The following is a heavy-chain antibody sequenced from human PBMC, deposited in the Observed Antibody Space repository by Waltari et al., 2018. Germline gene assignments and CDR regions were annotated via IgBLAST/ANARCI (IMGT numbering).Heavy chain of an antibody. J-gene: IGHJ4*02. D-gene: IGHD3-22*01. CDR2: FDPEDGET. V-gene: IGHV1-24*01. Sequence: QVQLVQSGAEVKKSGASVKVSCKVSGYTLTELSIQWVRQAPGKGLEWMGSFDPEDGETIYTQKFQGRVTMTEETSTDTAYMEVGSLKSEDTAVYYCATRLRLDYYDSDGYFDYWGQGTLVTVSS. CDR1: GYTLTELS. CDR3: ATRLRLDYYDSDGYFDY.